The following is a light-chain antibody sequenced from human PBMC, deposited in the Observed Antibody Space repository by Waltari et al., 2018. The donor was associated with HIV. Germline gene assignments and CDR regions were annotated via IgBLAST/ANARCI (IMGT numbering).Light chain of an antibody. CDR2: EVS. V-gene: IGLV2-14*01. CDR3: SSYSARGFVV. CDR1: TRDISDFNF. J-gene: IGLJ3*02. Sequence: HSALTQPASVSGSPGQSVTISCTGPTRDISDFNFVSWYQQSPGSAPKLIIFEVSPRPPGIPDRFAGSTSGVTASLPISPLRAEDEADYFCSSYSARGFVVFGGGTKVTVL.